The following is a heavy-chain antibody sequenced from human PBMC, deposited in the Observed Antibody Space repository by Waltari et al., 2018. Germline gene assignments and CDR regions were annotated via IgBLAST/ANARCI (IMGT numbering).Heavy chain of an antibody. CDR2: MNPNSGNT. D-gene: IGHD5-12*01. CDR1: GYTFTSYD. J-gene: IGHJ1*01. V-gene: IGHV1-8*01. CDR3: ARTVATFRELAEYFQH. Sequence: QVQLVQSGAEVKKPGASVKVSCKASGYTFTSYDINWVRQATGQGLEWMGWMNPNSGNTGYAQKFQGRVTITTDESTSTAYMELSSLRSEDTAVYYCARTVATFRELAEYFQHWGQGTLVTVSS.